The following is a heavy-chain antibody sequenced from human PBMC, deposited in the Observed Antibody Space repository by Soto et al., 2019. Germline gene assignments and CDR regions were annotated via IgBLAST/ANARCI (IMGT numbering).Heavy chain of an antibody. J-gene: IGHJ4*02. CDR3: ARGGGSASFDY. CDR1: GVIFSSYD. CDR2: IGSAGDT. V-gene: IGHV3-13*01. Sequence: EVQLVESGGGLLQPGGSLRLSCAASGVIFSSYDMHWVRQAAGKGLEWVSAIGSAGDTYYPGSVKDRFPISRENAKNSMYLQWNSLRAGDTAISYCARGGGSASFDYWGQGTLVTVSS. D-gene: IGHD1-26*01.